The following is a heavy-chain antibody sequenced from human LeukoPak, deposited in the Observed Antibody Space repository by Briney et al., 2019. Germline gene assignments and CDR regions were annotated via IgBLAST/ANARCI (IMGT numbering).Heavy chain of an antibody. CDR1: GFTFSSYG. D-gene: IGHD4-17*01. CDR2: ISGSGGST. V-gene: IGHV3-23*01. Sequence: PGRSLRLSCAASGFTFSSYGMHWVRQAPGKGLEWVSAISGSGGSTYYADSVKGRFTISRDNSKNTLYLQMNSLRAEDTAVYYCAKDRSPMTTVTFVKWGQGTLVTVSS. J-gene: IGHJ4*02. CDR3: AKDRSPMTTVTFVK.